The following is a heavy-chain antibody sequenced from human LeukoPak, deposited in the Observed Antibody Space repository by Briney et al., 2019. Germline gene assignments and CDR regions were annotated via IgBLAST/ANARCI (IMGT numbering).Heavy chain of an antibody. CDR3: ARDSLIAVAGTCDY. CDR2: ISYDGSNK. D-gene: IGHD6-19*01. J-gene: IGHJ4*02. CDR1: GFTFSSYA. Sequence: PGGSLRLSCAASGFTFSSYAMHWVRQAPGKGLEWVAVISYDGSNKYYADSVKGRFTISRDNSKNTLYLQMNSLRAEDTAVYYCARDSLIAVAGTCDYWGQGTLVTVSS. V-gene: IGHV3-30-3*01.